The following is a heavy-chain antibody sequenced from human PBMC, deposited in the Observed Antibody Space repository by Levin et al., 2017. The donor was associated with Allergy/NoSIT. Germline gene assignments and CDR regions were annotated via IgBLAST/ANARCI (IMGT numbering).Heavy chain of an antibody. CDR1: GFTFSSYW. CDR3: ARDGRMIIGKYYYYGMDV. Sequence: HTGGSLRLSCAASGFTFSSYWMSWVRQAPGKGLEWVANIKQDGNEKYYVDSVKGRFTVSRDNTKNSLYLQMNSLRAEDTAVYYCARDGRMIIGKYYYYGMDVWGQGTTVIVSS. CDR2: IKQDGNEK. D-gene: IGHD3-22*01. V-gene: IGHV3-7*01. J-gene: IGHJ6*02.